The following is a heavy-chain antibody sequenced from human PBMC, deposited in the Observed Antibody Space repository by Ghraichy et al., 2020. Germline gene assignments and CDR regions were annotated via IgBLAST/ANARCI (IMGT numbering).Heavy chain of an antibody. CDR3: AKDHMLATTRHDP. CDR2: ISGSSGYT. D-gene: IGHD1-7*01. V-gene: IGHV3-23*01. Sequence: GGSLRLSCAASGFTFSSYAMSWVRQAPGKGLEWVSAISGSSGYTYYADSVRGRITISRDNSKNTLYLQMNSLRAEDTAVYYCAKDHMLATTRHDPWGQGTLVTVSS. J-gene: IGHJ5*02. CDR1: GFTFSSYA.